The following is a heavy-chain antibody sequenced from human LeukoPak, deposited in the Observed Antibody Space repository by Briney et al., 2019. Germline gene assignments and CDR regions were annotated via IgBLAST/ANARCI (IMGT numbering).Heavy chain of an antibody. CDR3: ARHGSAAAGPYFDY. J-gene: IGHJ4*02. V-gene: IGHV4-39*01. CDR1: GGSIRSSNYY. CDR2: IYYTGST. D-gene: IGHD6-13*01. Sequence: SETLSLTCTVSGGSIRSSNYYWGWIRQPPGKGLEWIGSIYYTGSTYYSPSLKSRVTISVDTPKNEFSLKLSSVTAADTAVYYCARHGSAAAGPYFDYWGQGTLVTVSS.